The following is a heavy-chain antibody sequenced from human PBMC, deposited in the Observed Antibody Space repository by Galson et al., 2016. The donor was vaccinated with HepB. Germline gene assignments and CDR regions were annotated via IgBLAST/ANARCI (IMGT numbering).Heavy chain of an antibody. D-gene: IGHD4-17*01. CDR1: GYTLTGYY. CDR3: ARDYGDYADY. V-gene: IGHV1-2*02. CDR2: INPRSGGA. J-gene: IGHJ4*02. Sequence: SVKVSCKASGYTLTGYYIYWVRQAPGQGLEWMGWINPRSGGANYAQKFQGRVTMTRDTSVSTAYMELSRLRSDDTAVYYCARDYGDYADYWGQGTLVTVSS.